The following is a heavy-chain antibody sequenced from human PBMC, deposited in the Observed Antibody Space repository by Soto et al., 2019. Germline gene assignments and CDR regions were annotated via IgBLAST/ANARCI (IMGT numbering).Heavy chain of an antibody. D-gene: IGHD2-15*01. CDR1: GYTFTSYY. Sequence: ASVKVSCKASGYTFTSYYMHWVRQAPGQGLEWMGIINPSGGSTSYAQKFQGRVTMTRDTSTSTVYMELSSLRSEDTAVYYCARGAGCSGGSCYYRGGYLDYWGQGTLVTVSS. J-gene: IGHJ4*02. CDR2: INPSGGST. CDR3: ARGAGCSGGSCYYRGGYLDY. V-gene: IGHV1-46*01.